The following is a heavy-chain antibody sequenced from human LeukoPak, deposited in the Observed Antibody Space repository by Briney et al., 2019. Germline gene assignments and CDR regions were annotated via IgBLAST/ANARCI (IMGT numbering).Heavy chain of an antibody. J-gene: IGHJ4*02. D-gene: IGHD1-26*01. CDR1: GGTFSSYA. CDR2: IIPILGIA. CDR3: ARDSGRRAGVTDY. Sequence: SVKVSCKASGGTFSSYAISWVRQAPGQRLEWMGRIIPILGIANYAQKFQGRVTITADKSTSTAYMELSSLRSEDTAVYYCARDSGRRAGVTDYWGQGTLVTVSS. V-gene: IGHV1-69*04.